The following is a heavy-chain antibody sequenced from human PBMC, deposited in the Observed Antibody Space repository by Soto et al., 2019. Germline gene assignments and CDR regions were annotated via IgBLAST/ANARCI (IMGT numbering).Heavy chain of an antibody. CDR1: GXKGNSDG. V-gene: IGHV1-18*04. CDR2: ISAYNGNT. Sequence: ASLKVCCRAXGXKGNSDGLGGGRQANEQGLEWMGWISAYNGNTNYAQKLQGRVTMTTDTSTSTAYMELRSLRSDDTAVYYCARDRPLPSTSSYGYFQPWGPGTLVTVS. D-gene: IGHD2-2*01. CDR3: ARDRPLPSTSSYGYFQP. J-gene: IGHJ1*01.